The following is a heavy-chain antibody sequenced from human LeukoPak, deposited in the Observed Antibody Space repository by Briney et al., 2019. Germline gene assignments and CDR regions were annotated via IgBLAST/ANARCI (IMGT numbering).Heavy chain of an antibody. V-gene: IGHV3-20*04. Sequence: GGSLRLSCAASGFIFSRNSMNWVRQAPGKGLEWVSGVNWNGGSTGYADSVKGRFTISRDNAKNSLYLQMNSLRAEDTALYYCARASLYDNSAYYLDYWGQGTLVTVSS. CDR2: VNWNGGST. CDR1: GFIFSRNS. J-gene: IGHJ4*02. CDR3: ARASLYDNSAYYLDY. D-gene: IGHD3-22*01.